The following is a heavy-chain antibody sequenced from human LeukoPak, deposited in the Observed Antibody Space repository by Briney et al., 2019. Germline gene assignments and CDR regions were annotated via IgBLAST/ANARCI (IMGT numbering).Heavy chain of an antibody. V-gene: IGHV4-4*07. D-gene: IGHD3-22*01. J-gene: IGHJ3*02. CDR1: GGSISSCY. CDR3: ARALGYYYDSSGYDAFDI. Sequence: SETLSLTCTVSGGSISSCYWSWIRQPAGKGLEWIGRIYTSGSTNYNPSLKSRVTMSVDTSKNHFSLKLSSVTAADTAVYYCARALGYYYDSSGYDAFDIWGQGTMVTVSS. CDR2: IYTSGST.